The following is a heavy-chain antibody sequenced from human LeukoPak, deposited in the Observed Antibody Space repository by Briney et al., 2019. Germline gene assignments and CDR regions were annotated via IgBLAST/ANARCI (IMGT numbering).Heavy chain of an antibody. J-gene: IGHJ3*02. CDR1: GGSISSYY. D-gene: IGHD5/OR15-5a*01. Sequence: SETLSLTCTVSGGSISSYYWSWIRQPPGKGLEWIGYIYYSGSTNYNPSLKSRVTISVDTSKNQFSLKLSSVTAADTAVYYCARHSEIVSDAFDIWGQGTMVTVSS. CDR2: IYYSGST. V-gene: IGHV4-59*08. CDR3: ARHSEIVSDAFDI.